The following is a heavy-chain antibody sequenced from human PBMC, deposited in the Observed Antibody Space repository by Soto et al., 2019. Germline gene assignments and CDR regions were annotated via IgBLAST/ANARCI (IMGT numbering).Heavy chain of an antibody. Sequence: GGSLRLSCAASGFICSSYDMSWVRQAPGKGLEWVSTILVAGSTHYEDSVKGRFTISRDRSKNTVYLQMNSLTAGDTAMYYCAKASATGGGAFDICGQGTMVTVSS. CDR2: ILVAGST. V-gene: IGHV3-23*01. D-gene: IGHD2-8*02. J-gene: IGHJ3*02. CDR1: GFICSSYD. CDR3: AKASATGGGAFDI.